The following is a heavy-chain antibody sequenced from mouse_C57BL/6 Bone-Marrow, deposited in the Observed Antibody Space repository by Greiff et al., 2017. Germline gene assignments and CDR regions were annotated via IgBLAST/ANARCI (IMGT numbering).Heavy chain of an antibody. CDR3: TSYDYDGAWCAY. V-gene: IGHV14-4*01. Sequence: VQLQQSGAELVRPGASVKLSCTASGFNIKDDYMHWVKQRPEQGLEWIGWIDPENGDTEYASKFQGKATITADTSSNTAYLQLTSLTSEDTSVYYCTSYDYDGAWCAYWGQGTLVTVSA. J-gene: IGHJ3*01. CDR1: GFNIKDDY. D-gene: IGHD2-4*01. CDR2: IDPENGDT.